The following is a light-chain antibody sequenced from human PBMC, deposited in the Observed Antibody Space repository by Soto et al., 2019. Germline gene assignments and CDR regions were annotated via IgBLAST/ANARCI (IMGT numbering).Light chain of an antibody. CDR1: SSDVGGHDY. CDR3: ASYTSSGTLV. CDR2: QVT. Sequence: QSALTQPASVSGSPGQSVTISCTGTSSDVGGHDYVSWYQQHPGDAPKLMIYQVTKWPSGVSHRFSGSKSGNTASLTISGLQPDDEAEYYCASYTSSGTLVFGGGTKVTVL. V-gene: IGLV2-14*03. J-gene: IGLJ3*02.